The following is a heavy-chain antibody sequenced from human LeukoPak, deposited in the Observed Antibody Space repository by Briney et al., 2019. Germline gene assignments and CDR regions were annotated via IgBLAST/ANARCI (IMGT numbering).Heavy chain of an antibody. CDR3: ARGRRYCSSTSCRPAAYYYYYMDV. CDR1: GFTFSSHA. V-gene: IGHV4-34*01. J-gene: IGHJ6*03. CDR2: INHSGST. Sequence: AGGSLRLSCAASGFTFSSHAMQWVRQAPGKGLEWIGEINHSGSTNYNPSLKSRVTISVDTSKNQFSLKLSSVTAADTAVYYCARGRRYCSSTSCRPAAYYYYYMDVWGKGTTVTVSS. D-gene: IGHD2-2*01.